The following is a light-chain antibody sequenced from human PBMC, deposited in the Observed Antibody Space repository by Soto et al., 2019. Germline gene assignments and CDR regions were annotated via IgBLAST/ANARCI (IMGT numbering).Light chain of an antibody. V-gene: IGKV1-39*01. CDR2: AAS. CDR1: QSISSY. J-gene: IGKJ4*01. CDR3: QQSYSTPLT. Sequence: DIQMTHSPSSLSASVVYRVTITCLASQSISSYLNWYQQKPGKAPKLLIYAASSLQSGVPSRFSGSGSGTDFTLTISSLQPEDSATYYCQQSYSTPLTFGGGTKVDIK.